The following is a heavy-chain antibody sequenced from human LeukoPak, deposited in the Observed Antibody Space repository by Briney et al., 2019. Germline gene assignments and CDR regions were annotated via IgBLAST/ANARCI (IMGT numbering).Heavy chain of an antibody. V-gene: IGHV3-66*01. CDR2: IYSGGST. Sequence: PGGSLRLSCAASGFTVSSNYMSWVRQAPGKGLEWVSVIYSGGSTYYADSVKGRFTISRDNSKNTLYLQMNSLRAEDTAVYYCARAQTYYDFWSGYTYWGQGTLVTVSS. CDR1: GFTVSSNY. D-gene: IGHD3-3*01. J-gene: IGHJ4*02. CDR3: ARAQTYYDFWSGYTY.